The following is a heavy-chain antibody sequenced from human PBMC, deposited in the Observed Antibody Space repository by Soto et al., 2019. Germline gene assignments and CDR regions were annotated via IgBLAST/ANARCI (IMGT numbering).Heavy chain of an antibody. CDR3: VEQRKQQQLATYYYYGMDV. D-gene: IGHD6-13*01. CDR2: IGTAGDT. V-gene: IGHV3-13*01. J-gene: IGHJ6*02. Sequence: EVQLVESGGGLVQPGGSLRLSCAASGFTFSNYDMHWVRQVTGKGLEWVSGIGTAGDTYYAGSVNDRFTISRENAKNSLYLQMNSLRAEDTAVYYCVEQRKQQQLATYYYYGMDVWGQGTTVTVSS. CDR1: GFTFSNYD.